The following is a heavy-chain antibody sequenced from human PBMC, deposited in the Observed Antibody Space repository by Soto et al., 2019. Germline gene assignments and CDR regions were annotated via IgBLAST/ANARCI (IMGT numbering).Heavy chain of an antibody. D-gene: IGHD6-13*01. J-gene: IGHJ5*01. V-gene: IGHV1-69*13. Sequence: SVKVSCKASGGTFSSYAISWVRQAPGQGLEWMGGIIPIFGTANYAQKFQGRVTITADESTSTAYMELSSLRSEDTAVYYCARGHSSSWVPYNWFDSWGQGTLVTVSS. CDR3: ARGHSSSWVPYNWFDS. CDR2: IIPIFGTA. CDR1: GGTFSSYA.